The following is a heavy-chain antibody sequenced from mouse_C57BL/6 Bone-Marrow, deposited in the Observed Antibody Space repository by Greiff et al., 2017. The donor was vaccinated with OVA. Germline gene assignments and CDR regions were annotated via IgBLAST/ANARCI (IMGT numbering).Heavy chain of an antibody. CDR2: IRSKSNNYAT. CDR1: GFSFNTYA. Sequence: EVQRVESGGGLVQPKGSLKLSCAASGFSFNTYAMNWVRQAPGKGLEWVARIRSKSNNYATYYADSVKDRFTISRDDSESMLYLQMNNLKTEDTAMYYCVRHGGLRRYYAMDYWGQGTSVTVSS. J-gene: IGHJ4*01. D-gene: IGHD2-4*01. V-gene: IGHV10-1*01. CDR3: VRHGGLRRYYAMDY.